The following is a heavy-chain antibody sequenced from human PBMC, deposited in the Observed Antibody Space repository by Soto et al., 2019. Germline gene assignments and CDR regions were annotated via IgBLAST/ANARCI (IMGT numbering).Heavy chain of an antibody. J-gene: IGHJ3*02. CDR2: ISYDGSKK. CDR1: GFTFSSYA. CDR3: AGDSSAFDI. Sequence: QVQLVESGGGVVQPGRSLRLSCAASGFTFSSYAMHWVRQAPGKGLEWVAVISYDGSKKYYTDSVKGRFTIARDNSKNTLYLKMNSLRAEDTAVYYWAGDSSAFDIWGQGRMVTVSS. V-gene: IGHV3-30-3*01.